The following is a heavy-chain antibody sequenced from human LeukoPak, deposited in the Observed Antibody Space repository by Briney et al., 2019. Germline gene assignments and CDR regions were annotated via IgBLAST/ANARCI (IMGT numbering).Heavy chain of an antibody. CDR1: GVTSNY. Sequence: PGGSLRLSCAASGVTSNYMTWVRQAPGKGLEWVSVIYNGGTTYYADSVKGRFTTSRDNSKSTLFVYLQMNSLRTDDTALYYCAGGGEAARSLAYWGQGALVTVSS. D-gene: IGHD6-6*01. CDR3: AGGGEAARSLAY. J-gene: IGHJ4*02. V-gene: IGHV3-66*02. CDR2: IYNGGTT.